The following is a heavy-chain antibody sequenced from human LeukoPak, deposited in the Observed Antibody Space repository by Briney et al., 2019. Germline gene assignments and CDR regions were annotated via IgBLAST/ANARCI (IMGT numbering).Heavy chain of an antibody. V-gene: IGHV3-48*01. CDR1: GFTFSSHS. Sequence: GGSLRLSCAASGFTFSSHSMNWVRQAPGKGLEWVSYISSSSSTIYYADSVKGRFTISRDNAKNSLYLQMNSLRAEDTAVYYCARLSDYYDSSGEYYYYYGMDVWGQGTTVTVSS. CDR2: ISSSSSTI. D-gene: IGHD3-22*01. CDR3: ARLSDYYDSSGEYYYYYGMDV. J-gene: IGHJ6*02.